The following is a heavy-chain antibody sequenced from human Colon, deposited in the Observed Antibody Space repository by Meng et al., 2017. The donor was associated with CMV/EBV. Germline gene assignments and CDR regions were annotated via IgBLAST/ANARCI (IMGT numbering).Heavy chain of an antibody. D-gene: IGHD2-2*02. J-gene: IGHJ5*02. CDR2: ISSSSSYI. Sequence: GGSLRLSCAASGFTFSSYSMNWVRQAPGKGLEWVSSISSSSSYIYYADSVKGRFTISRDNAKNSLYLQMNSLRAEDTAVYYCAKTWRYCSSTSCYRHQDWFDPWGQGTLVTVSS. CDR3: AKTWRYCSSTSCYRHQDWFDP. CDR1: GFTFSSYS. V-gene: IGHV3-21*01.